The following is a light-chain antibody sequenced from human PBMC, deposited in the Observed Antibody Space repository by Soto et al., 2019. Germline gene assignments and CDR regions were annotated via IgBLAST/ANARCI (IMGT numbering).Light chain of an antibody. CDR1: QGIRNS. Sequence: AIQMTQSPSSLSASVGDRVTITCRASQGIRNSLGWYQQKPGKAPKLLIYGASTLQSGVPSRFSGRGSGTDFTLTISNLQPEDFATYYCLQDYNYPPWTFGQGTKVEIK. CDR3: LQDYNYPPWT. V-gene: IGKV1-6*01. J-gene: IGKJ1*01. CDR2: GAS.